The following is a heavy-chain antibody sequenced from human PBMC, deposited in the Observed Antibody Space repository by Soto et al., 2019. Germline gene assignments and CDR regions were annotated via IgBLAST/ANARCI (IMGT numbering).Heavy chain of an antibody. CDR3: ARDQWLAGAFDI. V-gene: IGHV3-21*01. D-gene: IGHD6-19*01. Sequence: PGGSLRLSCAASGFTFSSYSMNWVRQAPGKGLEWVSSISSSSSYIYYADSVKGRFTISRDNAKNSLYLQMNSLRAEDTAVYYCARDQWLAGAFDIWGQGTMVTVSS. CDR2: ISSSSSYI. J-gene: IGHJ3*02. CDR1: GFTFSSYS.